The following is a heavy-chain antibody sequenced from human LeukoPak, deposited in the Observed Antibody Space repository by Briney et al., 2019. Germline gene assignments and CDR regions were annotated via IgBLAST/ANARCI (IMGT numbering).Heavy chain of an antibody. CDR1: ASAFSRSW. V-gene: IGHV3-7*01. Sequence: GGSLRLSCEASASAFSRSWMSWVRQAPGKGPEWVALMRLPGNPIYYLESVKGRFTISRDNTKNLLYLQMNNLRAEDTAVYYCVIDRGAQWCQGTLVTVSS. CDR3: VIDRGAQ. CDR2: MRLPGNPI. J-gene: IGHJ4*02.